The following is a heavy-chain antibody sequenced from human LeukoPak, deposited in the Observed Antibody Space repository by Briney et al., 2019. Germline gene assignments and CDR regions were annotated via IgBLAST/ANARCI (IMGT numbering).Heavy chain of an antibody. Sequence: SQTLSLTCTVSGGSISSGSYYWSWIRQPAGEGLEWIGRIYTSGSTNYNPSLKSRVTISVDTSKNQFSLKLSSVTAADTAVYYCARDGYSGYEFDYWGQGTLVTVSS. CDR3: ARDGYSGYEFDY. CDR2: IYTSGST. CDR1: GGSISSGSYY. D-gene: IGHD5-12*01. J-gene: IGHJ4*02. V-gene: IGHV4-61*02.